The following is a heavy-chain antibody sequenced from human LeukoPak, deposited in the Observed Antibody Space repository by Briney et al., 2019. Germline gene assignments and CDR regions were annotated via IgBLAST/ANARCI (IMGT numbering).Heavy chain of an antibody. V-gene: IGHV3-30*03. Sequence: GGSLRLSCAASGFTFSSYGMHWVRQAPGKGLEWVAVISYDGSNKYYADSVKGRFTISRDNAKNSLYLQMNSLRAEDTAVYYCASWKIVGVTTSWGQGTLVTVPS. CDR2: ISYDGSNK. CDR3: ASWKIVGVTTS. D-gene: IGHD1-26*01. CDR1: GFTFSSYG. J-gene: IGHJ5*02.